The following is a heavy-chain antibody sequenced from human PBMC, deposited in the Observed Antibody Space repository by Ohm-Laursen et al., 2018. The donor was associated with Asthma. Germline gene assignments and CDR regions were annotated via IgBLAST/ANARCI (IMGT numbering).Heavy chain of an antibody. Sequence: SDTLSLTCAVSGGSISSGDYYWSWIRQPPGKGLEWIGYIYYSGSTYYNPSLKSRVTISVDTSKNQFSLKLSSVTAADTAVYYCARGTSEYCSSTSCYLYGMDVWGQGTTVTVSS. CDR2: IYYSGST. CDR1: GGSISSGDYY. V-gene: IGHV4-30-4*02. D-gene: IGHD2-2*01. CDR3: ARGTSEYCSSTSCYLYGMDV. J-gene: IGHJ6*02.